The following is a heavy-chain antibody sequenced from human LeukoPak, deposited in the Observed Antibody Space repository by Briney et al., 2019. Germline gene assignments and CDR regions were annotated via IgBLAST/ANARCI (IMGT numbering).Heavy chain of an antibody. V-gene: IGHV3-30*02. CDR3: ATDLGYGYGAPFDY. Sequence: GGSLRLSCAASGFTFSSYGMHWVRQAPGKGLEWVAFIRYDGSNKYYADSFKSRFTISRDNSKSTLYLKMNSLRTEDTAVYYDATDLGYGYGAPFDYWGQGTLVTV. D-gene: IGHD5-18*01. J-gene: IGHJ4*02. CDR2: IRYDGSNK. CDR1: GFTFSSYG.